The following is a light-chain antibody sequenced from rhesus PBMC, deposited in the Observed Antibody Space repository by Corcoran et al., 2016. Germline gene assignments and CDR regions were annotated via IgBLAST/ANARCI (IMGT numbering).Light chain of an antibody. J-gene: IGKJ3*01. Sequence: DIQMTQSPSSLSASVGDRVTITCQASQGISTNLAWYQQKPGKVPKLLIYKASTLQSGVPSRFSGSGSETDFPLTISSLQPEDFATYYCQHGYGTPTFGPGTKLDIK. V-gene: IGKV1-25*01. CDR1: QGISTN. CDR2: KAS. CDR3: QHGYGTPT.